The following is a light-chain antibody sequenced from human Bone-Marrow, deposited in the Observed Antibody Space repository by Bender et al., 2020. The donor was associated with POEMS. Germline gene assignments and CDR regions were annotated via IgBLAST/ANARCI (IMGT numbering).Light chain of an antibody. Sequence: QAVVTQEPSLTVSPGGTVTLTCGSSTGAVTSGHFPYWFQQKPGHAPRTLIYDISNKHSWTPARFSGSLLGGKAALTLSGAQPEDEADYYCFLSYNAVVVFGGGTKLTVL. CDR2: DIS. J-gene: IGLJ3*02. V-gene: IGLV7-46*01. CDR3: FLSYNAVVV. CDR1: TGAVTSGHF.